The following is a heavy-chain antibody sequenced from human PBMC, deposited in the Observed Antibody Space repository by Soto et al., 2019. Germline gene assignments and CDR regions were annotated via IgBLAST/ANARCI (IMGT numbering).Heavy chain of an antibody. J-gene: IGHJ2*01. CDR2: IIPIFGTA. CDR1: GGTFSSYA. CDR3: ARGGYCTNGVCQYWYSDL. Sequence: QVQLVQSGAEVKKPGSSVKVSCKASGGTFSSYAISWVRQAPGQGLEWMGGIIPIFGTANYAQKFQGRVTITADKSTSTAYMELSSLRSEDTAVYYCARGGYCTNGVCQYWYSDLWGRGTLVTVSS. D-gene: IGHD2-8*01. V-gene: IGHV1-69*06.